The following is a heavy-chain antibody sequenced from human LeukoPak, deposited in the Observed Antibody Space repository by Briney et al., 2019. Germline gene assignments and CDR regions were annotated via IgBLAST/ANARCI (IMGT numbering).Heavy chain of an antibody. Sequence: ESLKISCKGSGYRFTNYWIGWVRHMPGKGLEWMGIIYPGDSDIRYSPSFQGQVTISADKSISTAYLQWSSLKASDTAMYYCARQEYCSGGSCYTWFDPWGQGTLVTVSS. J-gene: IGHJ5*02. CDR2: IYPGDSDI. D-gene: IGHD2-15*01. V-gene: IGHV5-51*01. CDR3: ARQEYCSGGSCYTWFDP. CDR1: GYRFTNYW.